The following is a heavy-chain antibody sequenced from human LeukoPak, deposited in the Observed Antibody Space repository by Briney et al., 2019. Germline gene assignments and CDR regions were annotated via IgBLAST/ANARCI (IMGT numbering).Heavy chain of an antibody. D-gene: IGHD3-3*01. CDR1: DGSISSYY. Sequence: SETLSLTCTVSDGSISSYYWSWIRQPPGKGLEWIGYIYYSGSTNYNPSLKSRVTISVDTSKNQFSLKLSSVTAADTAVYYCARQRSGYYTGGRYFDYWGQGTLVTVSS. CDR2: IYYSGST. J-gene: IGHJ4*02. V-gene: IGHV4-59*08. CDR3: ARQRSGYYTGGRYFDY.